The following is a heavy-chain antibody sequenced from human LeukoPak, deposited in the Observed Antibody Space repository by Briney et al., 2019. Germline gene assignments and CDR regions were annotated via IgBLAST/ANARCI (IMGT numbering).Heavy chain of an antibody. D-gene: IGHD6-6*01. CDR1: GFTFSGSA. Sequence: GGSLRLSCAASGFTFSGSAIHWVRQASGKGLEWVGRIRSKANNYATIYAASVKGRFTISRDDSKNMAYLQMNSLKTEDTAVYYCATSSSPYSFDYWGQGTLVTVSS. CDR3: ATSSSPYSFDY. J-gene: IGHJ4*02. V-gene: IGHV3-73*01. CDR2: IRSKANNYAT.